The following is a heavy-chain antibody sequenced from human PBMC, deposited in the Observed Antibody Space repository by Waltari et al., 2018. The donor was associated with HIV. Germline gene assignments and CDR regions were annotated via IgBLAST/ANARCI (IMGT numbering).Heavy chain of an antibody. D-gene: IGHD2-21*02. CDR1: RFTFSNYE. CDR2: SSGSCSTI. CDR3: ARDGHHGVTNRGNAFDL. Sequence: EVQLVESGGGAVQPGGSLRLSCVASRFTFSNYELNWVRQAPGKDVEWISYSSGSCSTIYYSDSVKGRFTISRDNAKNSLYLRMKYLTAEDTAIYCWARDGHHGVTNRGNAFDLWGQGTMVTVSP. J-gene: IGHJ3*01. V-gene: IGHV3-48*03.